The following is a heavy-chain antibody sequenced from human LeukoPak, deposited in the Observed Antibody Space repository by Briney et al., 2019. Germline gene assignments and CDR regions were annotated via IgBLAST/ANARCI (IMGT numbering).Heavy chain of an antibody. V-gene: IGHV3-74*01. CDR1: GSTFSNYW. D-gene: IGHD3-3*01. CDR2: INTDGSIT. Sequence: GGSLRLSCAASGSTFSNYWMHWVRQAPGKGLVWVSRINTDGSITNYADSVNGRFTISRDNAKNTLYLQMNSLRAEDTAVYYCARCYYDFWSGYYPNYYYYYMDVWGKGTTVTVSS. J-gene: IGHJ6*03. CDR3: ARCYYDFWSGYYPNYYYYYMDV.